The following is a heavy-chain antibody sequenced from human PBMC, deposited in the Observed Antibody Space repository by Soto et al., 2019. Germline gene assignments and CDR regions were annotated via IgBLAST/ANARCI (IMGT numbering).Heavy chain of an antibody. J-gene: IGHJ6*04. Sequence: SVKVSCKASGGTYSSYTFSWVRQAPGQGLQWMGGIIGIFGKTDYAQKIQGRLTIAADASTSTVYMELSSLSSEDTAVYNCARGKWITSAWGPTRENYYEMAFGGKGTTVTVSS. CDR1: GGTYSSYT. V-gene: IGHV1-69*13. CDR2: IIGIFGKT. D-gene: IGHD5-12*01. CDR3: ARGKWITSAWGPTRENYYEMAF.